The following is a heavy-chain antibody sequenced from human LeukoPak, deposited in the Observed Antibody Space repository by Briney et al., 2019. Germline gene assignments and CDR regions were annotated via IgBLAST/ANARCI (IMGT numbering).Heavy chain of an antibody. V-gene: IGHV3-48*03. Sequence: GSLRLSCAASGFTFSSYEMNWVRQAPGKGLEWVSYVSSSGSTIYYADSVKGRFTISRDNAKNSLYLQMDSLRAEDTAVYYCASSGSYLFKDAFDIWGQGTMVTVSS. CDR2: VSSSGSTI. CDR3: ASSGSYLFKDAFDI. J-gene: IGHJ3*02. CDR1: GFTFSSYE. D-gene: IGHD1-26*01.